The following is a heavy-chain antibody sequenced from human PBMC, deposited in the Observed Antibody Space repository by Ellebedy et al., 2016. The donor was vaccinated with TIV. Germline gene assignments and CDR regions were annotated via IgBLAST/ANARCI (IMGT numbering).Heavy chain of an antibody. V-gene: IGHV1-2*02. Sequence: AASVKVSCKTSGYTFTDYYIHWVRQAPGQELEWMAWINPNSGGTNYAQKFQGRVTVTRDTSTSTAFLELSRLRSDDTAVYYCTRDLTNIVSGDYWGQGTLVTVSS. J-gene: IGHJ4*02. CDR3: TRDLTNIVSGDY. CDR1: GYTFTDYY. CDR2: INPNSGGT. D-gene: IGHD5/OR15-5a*01.